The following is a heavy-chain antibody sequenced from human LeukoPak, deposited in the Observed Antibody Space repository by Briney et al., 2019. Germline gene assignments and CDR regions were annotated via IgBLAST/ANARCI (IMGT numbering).Heavy chain of an antibody. CDR2: ISRSGSTK. D-gene: IGHD1-26*01. V-gene: IGHV3-48*03. Sequence: PGGSLRLSCAASGFTFSSYEMNWVRQAPGKGLEWVSSISRSGSTKYYADSVKGRFTISRDNAENSLYLQMNSLRAEDTAVYYCARDSVETGIVGAFDYWGQGTLVTVSS. CDR3: ARDSVETGIVGAFDY. CDR1: GFTFSSYE. J-gene: IGHJ4*02.